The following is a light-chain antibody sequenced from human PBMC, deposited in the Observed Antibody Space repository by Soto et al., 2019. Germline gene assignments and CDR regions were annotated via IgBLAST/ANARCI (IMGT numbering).Light chain of an antibody. CDR1: SSDVGGYKY. J-gene: IGLJ1*01. CDR2: DVS. Sequence: QSALTQPASVSGSPGQSITISCTGTSSDVGGYKYVSWYQHHPGKAPKLMIYDVSNRPSGVSNRFSGSKSGNTASLTISGLQAEDEADYYCSSYTTSSPYVFGTGTKLTVL. V-gene: IGLV2-14*03. CDR3: SSYTTSSPYV.